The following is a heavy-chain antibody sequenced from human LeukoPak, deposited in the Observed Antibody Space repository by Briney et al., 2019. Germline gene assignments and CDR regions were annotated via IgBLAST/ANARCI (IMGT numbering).Heavy chain of an antibody. V-gene: IGHV1-69*06. J-gene: IGHJ4*02. D-gene: IGHD3-9*01. CDR3: ARDGDYDILTGYYKGFDY. Sequence: SVKVSCKASGGTFSSYAISRVRQAPGQGLEWMGGIIPIFGTANYAQKFQGRVTITADKSTSTAYMELSSLGSEDTAVYYCARDGDYDILTGYYKGFDYWGQGTLVTVSS. CDR2: IIPIFGTA. CDR1: GGTFSSYA.